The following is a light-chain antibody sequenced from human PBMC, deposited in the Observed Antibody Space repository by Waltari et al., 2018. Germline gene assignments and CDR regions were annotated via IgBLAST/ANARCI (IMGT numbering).Light chain of an antibody. Sequence: EIVMTQSPVTLSVSPGERATLSCRASQSVSSNLAWYQQKPGQAPRLLIYGASTRATGIPARFSGSGSGTEFTLTISSMQSEDFAVYYCQQYNNWPPYLTFGGGTKVEIK. CDR3: QQYNNWPPYLT. J-gene: IGKJ4*01. CDR2: GAS. V-gene: IGKV3-15*01. CDR1: QSVSSN.